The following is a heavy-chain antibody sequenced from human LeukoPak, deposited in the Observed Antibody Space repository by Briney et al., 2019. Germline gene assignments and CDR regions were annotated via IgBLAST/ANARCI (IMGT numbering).Heavy chain of an antibody. CDR2: IYYSGST. CDR3: AGMKTYYDFWSGPYYFDY. Sequence: SETLSLTGTVSGGSISSSSYYWGWIRQPPGKGLEWIGSIYYSGSTYYNPSLKSRVTISVDTSKNQFSLKLSSVTAADTAVYYCAGMKTYYDFWSGPYYFDYWGQGTLVTVSS. D-gene: IGHD3-3*01. J-gene: IGHJ4*02. V-gene: IGHV4-39*01. CDR1: GGSISSSSYY.